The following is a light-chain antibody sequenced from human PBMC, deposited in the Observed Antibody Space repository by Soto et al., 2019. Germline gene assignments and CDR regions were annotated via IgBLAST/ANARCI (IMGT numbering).Light chain of an antibody. V-gene: IGKV3-15*01. CDR2: GAS. J-gene: IGKJ1*01. CDR3: QQYNNWPWT. CDR1: QSVATN. Sequence: EIVMTQSPFTLSVSPGERATLSCRASQSVATNLALYQQKPGQPPRLLIYGASTRATGIPARFSGSGSGTEFTLTISSLQSVDSAVYSSQQYNNWPWTFGQGTKVE.